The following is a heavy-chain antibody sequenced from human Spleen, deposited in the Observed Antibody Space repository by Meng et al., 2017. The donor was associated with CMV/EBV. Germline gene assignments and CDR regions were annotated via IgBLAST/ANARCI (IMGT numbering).Heavy chain of an antibody. V-gene: IGHV4-38-2*01. Sequence: GSLRLSCAVYGGSFSGYYWGWVRQHPGKGLEWIGTIYPSGSTFYNPSLKGRVTILLDMSKNHFSLNLISVTAADTAIYYCVRVTDATWGPDSFDIWGQGTLVTVSS. D-gene: IGHD7-27*01. J-gene: IGHJ3*02. CDR2: IYPSGST. CDR3: VRVTDATWGPDSFDI. CDR1: GGSFSGYY.